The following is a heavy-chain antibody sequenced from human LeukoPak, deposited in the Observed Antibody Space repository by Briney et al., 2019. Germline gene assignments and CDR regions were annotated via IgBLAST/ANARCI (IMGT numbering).Heavy chain of an antibody. CDR2: IYYSGST. CDR3: ARAGDFWSGYRPIYY. Sequence: PSETLSLTCTVSGVSISSGGYYWRWVRQHPGKGLEWIVYIYYSGSTYYNPSLKSRVTISVDTSKNQFSLKLSSMTAADTAVFYCARAGDFWSGYRPIYYWGQGTLVTVSS. D-gene: IGHD3-3*01. J-gene: IGHJ4*02. V-gene: IGHV4-31*03. CDR1: GVSISSGGYY.